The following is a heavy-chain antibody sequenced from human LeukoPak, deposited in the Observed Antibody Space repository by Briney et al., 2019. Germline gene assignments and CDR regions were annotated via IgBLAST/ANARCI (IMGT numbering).Heavy chain of an antibody. J-gene: IGHJ6*02. D-gene: IGHD5-12*01. CDR1: GFTFSSYA. Sequence: PGGSLRLSCAASGFTFSSYAMSWVRRAPGKGLEWFSAVRGSGGSTYYADSVKGRFTISRDNSKNTLYVQMNSLRAEDTAVYYCARDTYGGYESNYYYYGMDVWGQGTTVTVSS. V-gene: IGHV3-23*01. CDR3: ARDTYGGYESNYYYYGMDV. CDR2: VRGSGGST.